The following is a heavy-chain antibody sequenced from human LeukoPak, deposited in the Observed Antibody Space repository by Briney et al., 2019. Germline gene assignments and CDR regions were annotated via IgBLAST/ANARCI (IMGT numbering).Heavy chain of an antibody. CDR1: GFTFSSYG. CDR3: AKMAYLLWFGELRFDY. D-gene: IGHD3-10*01. Sequence: GGSLRLSCAASGFTFSSYGMHWVRQAPGKGLEWVAVISYDGSNKYYADSVKGRFTISRDNSRNTLYLQMNSLRAEDTAVYFCAKMAYLLWFGELRFDYWGQGTLVTVSS. V-gene: IGHV3-30*18. J-gene: IGHJ4*02. CDR2: ISYDGSNK.